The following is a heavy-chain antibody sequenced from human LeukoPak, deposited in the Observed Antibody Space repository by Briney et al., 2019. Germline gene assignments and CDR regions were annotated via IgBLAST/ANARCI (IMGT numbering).Heavy chain of an antibody. D-gene: IGHD2-2*01. CDR2: ISGSGGST. CDR1: GFTFSSYA. CDR3: AKDNILGYCSSTSCELPQGYFDL. Sequence: GGSLRLSCAASGFTFSSYAMSWVRQAPGKGLEWVSAISGSGGSTYYADSVKGRFTISRDNSKNTLYLQMNSLRAEDTAVYYCAKDNILGYCSSTSCELPQGYFDLWGRGTLVTVSS. V-gene: IGHV3-23*01. J-gene: IGHJ2*01.